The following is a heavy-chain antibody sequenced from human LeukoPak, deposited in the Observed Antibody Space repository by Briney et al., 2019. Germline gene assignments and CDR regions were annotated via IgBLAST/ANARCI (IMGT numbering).Heavy chain of an antibody. CDR2: ISWNSGSI. CDR3: AKDTDADADSNYLFDY. V-gene: IGHV3-9*03. D-gene: IGHD4-11*01. CDR1: GFTFSSYW. Sequence: PGGSLRLSCAASGFTFSSYWMSWVRQAPGKGLEWVSGISWNSGSIGYADSVKGRFTISRDNAKNSLYLQMNSLRAEDMALYYCAKDTDADADSNYLFDYWGQGTLVTVSS. J-gene: IGHJ4*02.